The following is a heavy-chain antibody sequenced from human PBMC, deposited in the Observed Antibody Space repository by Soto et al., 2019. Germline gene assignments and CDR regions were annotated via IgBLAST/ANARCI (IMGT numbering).Heavy chain of an antibody. CDR1: GFTFSSYS. V-gene: IGHV3-21*01. CDR3: ARSYMHGGYDYRLGY. CDR2: ISSSSSYI. J-gene: IGHJ4*02. Sequence: GGSLRLSCAASGFTFSSYSMNWVRQAPGKGLEWVSSISSSSSYIYYADSVKGRFTISRDNAKNSLYLQMNSLRAEDTAVYCCARSYMHGGYDYRLGYWGQGTLVTVSS. D-gene: IGHD5-12*01.